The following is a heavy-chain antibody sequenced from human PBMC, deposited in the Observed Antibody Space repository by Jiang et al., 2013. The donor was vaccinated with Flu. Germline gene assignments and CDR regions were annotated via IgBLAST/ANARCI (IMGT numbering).Heavy chain of an antibody. CDR3: ARSRNVPQGAFDI. CDR2: IFYSGST. Sequence: GPGLVKPSETLSLTCTVSGGSISSSSYYWGWVRQPPGKGLEWVGSIFYSGSTYYNPSLKSRVTISVDTSKNQFSLKLSSVTAADTAVYYCARSRNVPQGAFDIWGQGTMVTVSS. CDR1: GGSISSSSYY. V-gene: IGHV4-39*01. J-gene: IGHJ3*02. D-gene: IGHD1-1*01.